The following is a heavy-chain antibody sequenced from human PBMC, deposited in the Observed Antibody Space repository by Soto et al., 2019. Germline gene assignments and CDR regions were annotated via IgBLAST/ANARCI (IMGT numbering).Heavy chain of an antibody. CDR3: AKPPGYSYGDYFDY. Sequence: PGGSLRLSCAASGVTFSSYGMHWVRQAPGKGLEWVAVISYDGSNKYYADSVKGRFTISRDNSKNTLYLQMNSLRAEDTAVYYCAKPPGYSYGDYFDYWGQGTLVTVSS. CDR2: ISYDGSNK. J-gene: IGHJ4*02. D-gene: IGHD5-18*01. CDR1: GVTFSSYG. V-gene: IGHV3-30*18.